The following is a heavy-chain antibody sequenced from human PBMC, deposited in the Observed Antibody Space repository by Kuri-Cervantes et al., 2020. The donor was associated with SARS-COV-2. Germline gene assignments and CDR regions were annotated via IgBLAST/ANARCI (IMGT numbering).Heavy chain of an antibody. CDR3: ARAMRNVRRVIPRERTFYYYGMNF. CDR1: GYTFTSYD. V-gene: IGHV1-69*13. J-gene: IGHJ6*02. CDR2: IMPKFRTT. Sequence: SSVKVSCKASGYTFTSYDINWVRQAAGQGLEWVGGIMPKFRTTHYAQKFQGRVTIVADESTTTAYLELRSLRTDDTAVYYCARAMRNVRRVIPRERTFYYYGMNFWGQGTTVTVSS. D-gene: IGHD2-2*01.